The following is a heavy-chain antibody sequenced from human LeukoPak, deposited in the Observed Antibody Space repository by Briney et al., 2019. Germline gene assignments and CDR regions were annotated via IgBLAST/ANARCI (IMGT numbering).Heavy chain of an antibody. J-gene: IGHJ4*02. CDR1: GFTFSSYG. Sequence: GGSLKLSCAASGFTFSSYGMHWVRQAPSKGLEWVAFIRYDGSNQYYADSVKGRFTISRDSSKNTLYPQMNSLRGDDTAVYYCAKDMGYNTGWTRFDYWGQGTLVTVSS. CDR3: AKDMGYNTGWTRFDY. V-gene: IGHV3-30*02. D-gene: IGHD6-19*01. CDR2: IRYDGSNQ.